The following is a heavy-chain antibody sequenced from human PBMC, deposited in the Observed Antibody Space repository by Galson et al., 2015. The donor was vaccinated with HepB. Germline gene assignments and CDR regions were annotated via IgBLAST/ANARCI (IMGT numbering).Heavy chain of an antibody. CDR2: ISYDGSNK. J-gene: IGHJ3*02. Sequence: SLRLSCAASGFTFSSYAMHWVRQAPGKGLEWVAVISYDGSNKYYADSVKGRFTISRDNSKNTLYLQMNSLRAEDTAVYYCARDKIRTAFDIWGQGTMVTVSS. V-gene: IGHV3-30-3*01. CDR3: ARDKIRTAFDI. D-gene: IGHD4-17*01. CDR1: GFTFSSYA.